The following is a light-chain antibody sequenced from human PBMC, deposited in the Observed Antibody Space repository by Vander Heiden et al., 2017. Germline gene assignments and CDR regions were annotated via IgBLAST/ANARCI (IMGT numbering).Light chain of an antibody. V-gene: IGKV3-11*01. CDR2: DAS. Sequence: EIVLTQSPATLSLSPGESATLSCRASQSVSSYLAWYQQKPGQAPRLLIYDASNRATGVPARFSGSGSGTDFTLTNSSLEPEDFAVYYCQQRSNWPPWTFGQGTKVEIK. CDR1: QSVSSY. J-gene: IGKJ1*01. CDR3: QQRSNWPPWT.